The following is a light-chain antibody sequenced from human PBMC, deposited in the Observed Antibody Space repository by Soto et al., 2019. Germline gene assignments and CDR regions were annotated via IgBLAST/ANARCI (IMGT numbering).Light chain of an antibody. CDR3: QQYDSFPWT. CDR1: QSISSW. J-gene: IGKJ1*01. V-gene: IGKV1-5*03. CDR2: KAS. Sequence: DIQMTQSPSTLSASVGDRVIITCRASQSISSWLAWYQQKPGKAPNLLIHKASTLESGVPSRFSGSGSGTEFTLTISSLQPDDFASYYCQQYDSFPWTFGQGTKVEVK.